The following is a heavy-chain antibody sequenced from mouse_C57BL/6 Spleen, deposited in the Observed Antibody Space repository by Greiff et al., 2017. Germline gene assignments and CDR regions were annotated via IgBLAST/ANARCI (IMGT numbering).Heavy chain of an antibody. V-gene: IGHV1-4*01. CDR1: GYTFTSYT. CDR2: INPSSGYT. CDR3: ARRVYYDSAWFAY. D-gene: IGHD2-4*01. Sequence: QVQLQQSGAELARPGASVKMSCKASGYTFTSYTMHWVKQRPGQGLEWIGYINPSSGYTKYNQKFKDKATLTADKSSSTAYMQLSSLTSEDSAVYYCARRVYYDSAWFAYWGQGTLVTVSA. J-gene: IGHJ3*01.